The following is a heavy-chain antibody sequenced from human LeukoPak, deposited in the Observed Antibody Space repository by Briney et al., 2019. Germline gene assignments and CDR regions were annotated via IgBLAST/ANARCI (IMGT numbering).Heavy chain of an antibody. Sequence: GRSLRLSCEVSGFTFSSYGMHWVRQAPRKGLEWVAVISYVGANKFYEDSVKGRFTITRDNSKNTLYLQMNSLRAEDTALYYCVKDRGAGDYNFYGMDVWGQGTTVTVSS. CDR2: ISYVGANK. V-gene: IGHV3-30*18. CDR3: VKDRGAGDYNFYGMDV. J-gene: IGHJ6*02. D-gene: IGHD1-26*01. CDR1: GFTFSSYG.